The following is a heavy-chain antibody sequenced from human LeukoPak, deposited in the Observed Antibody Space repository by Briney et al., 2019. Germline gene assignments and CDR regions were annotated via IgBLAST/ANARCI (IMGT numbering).Heavy chain of an antibody. Sequence: GESLKISCKGSGYSFTSYWIGWVRQMPGKGLEWMGIIYPGDSDTRYSPSFQGQVTISADKSISTAYLQWSSLKASDTAMYYCASYSGSYYDFSYFDYWGQGTLVTVSS. CDR3: ASYSGSYYDFSYFDY. V-gene: IGHV5-51*01. CDR2: IYPGDSDT. J-gene: IGHJ4*02. D-gene: IGHD1-26*01. CDR1: GYSFTSYW.